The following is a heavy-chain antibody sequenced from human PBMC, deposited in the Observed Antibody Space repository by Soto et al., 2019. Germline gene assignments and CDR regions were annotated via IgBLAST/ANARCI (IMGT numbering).Heavy chain of an antibody. Sequence: ASVKVSCKASGGTFSSYAISWVRQAPGQGLEWMGGIIPIFGTANYAQKFQGRVTITADESTSTAYMELSSLRSEDTAVYYCARDLAAGHRPFDYWGQGTLVTVSS. CDR2: IIPIFGTA. CDR1: GGTFSSYA. V-gene: IGHV1-69*13. D-gene: IGHD6-13*01. J-gene: IGHJ4*02. CDR3: ARDLAAGHRPFDY.